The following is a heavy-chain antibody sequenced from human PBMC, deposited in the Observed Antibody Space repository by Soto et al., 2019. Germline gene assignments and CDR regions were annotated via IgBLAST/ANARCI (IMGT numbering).Heavy chain of an antibody. D-gene: IGHD1-26*01. V-gene: IGHV3-23*01. CDR1: GFTLSSYA. CDR3: AKEVTSGSYSHYYYGLDV. Sequence: EVQLLESGGGLVQPGGSLRLSCAASGFTLSSYAMSWVRQAPGKGLEWVSAISGSGNRTFHADSVKGRFTISRDNAKNTQYLQMNSLRVEDTAVYYCAKEVTSGSYSHYYYGLDVWRQGTMVTVSS. J-gene: IGHJ6*02. CDR2: ISGSGNRT.